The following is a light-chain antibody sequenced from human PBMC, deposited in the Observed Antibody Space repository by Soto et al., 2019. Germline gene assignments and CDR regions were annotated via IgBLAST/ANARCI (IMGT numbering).Light chain of an antibody. V-gene: IGKV1-5*03. CDR3: QQYNSYSWT. J-gene: IGKJ1*01. Sequence: DIQMTQSPSTLSASVGDRFTITCRSSQSISRWLPRYQQKPGKTPKLLIYIASSLERGAPSRVSGSGTETEFTLTFSSLQPDNFATYYSQQYNSYSWTCGQGTKVDIK. CDR1: QSISRW. CDR2: IAS.